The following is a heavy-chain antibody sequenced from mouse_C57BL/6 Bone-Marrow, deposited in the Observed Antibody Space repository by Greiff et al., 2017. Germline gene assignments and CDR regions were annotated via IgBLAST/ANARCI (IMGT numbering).Heavy chain of an antibody. D-gene: IGHD1-1*01. Sequence: QVQLKQSGPELVKPGASVKISCKASGYAFSSSWMNWVKQRPGKGLEWIGRIYPGDGDTNYNGKFKGKATLTADKSSSTAYMQLSSLTSEDSAVYFCASSGYYYGSSYWFAYWGQGTLVTVSA. CDR2: IYPGDGDT. CDR3: ASSGYYYGSSYWFAY. CDR1: GYAFSSSW. J-gene: IGHJ3*01. V-gene: IGHV1-82*01.